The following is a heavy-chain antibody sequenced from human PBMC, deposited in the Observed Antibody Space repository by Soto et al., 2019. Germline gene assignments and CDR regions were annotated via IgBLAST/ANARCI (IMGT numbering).Heavy chain of an antibody. V-gene: IGHV3-23*01. J-gene: IGHJ4*02. D-gene: IGHD1-26*01. CDR3: AKRGAGPFDY. Sequence: GGSLRLSCAASGFTFISYAMSFFRQAPGKGLEWVSAISGSGGSTYYADSVKGRFTISRDNSKNTLYLQMNSLRAEDTAVYYCAKRGAGPFDYWGQGTLVTVSS. CDR2: ISGSGGST. CDR1: GFTFISYA.